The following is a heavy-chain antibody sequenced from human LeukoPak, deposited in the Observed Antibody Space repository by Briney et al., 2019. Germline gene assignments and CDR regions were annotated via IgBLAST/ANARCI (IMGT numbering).Heavy chain of an antibody. V-gene: IGHV4-38-2*01. CDR2: IYHSGST. Sequence: SETLSLICAVSGYSISSGHYWGWIRQPPGKGLEWIGSIYHSGSTYYNPSLRSRLTISVDTSKNQFSLKLTSVTAADTAVYYCANILYNVGHFDYWGQGILVTVSS. CDR3: ANILYNVGHFDY. J-gene: IGHJ4*02. CDR1: GYSISSGHY. D-gene: IGHD2-21*01.